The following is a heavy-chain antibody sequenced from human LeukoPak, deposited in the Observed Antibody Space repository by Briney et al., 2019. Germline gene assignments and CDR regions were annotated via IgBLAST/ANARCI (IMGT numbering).Heavy chain of an antibody. V-gene: IGHV1-2*02. CDR2: INPNSGGT. CDR1: GYTFTGYY. D-gene: IGHD6-13*01. Sequence: GASVKVSCKASGYTFTGYYMHWVRQAPGQGLEWMGWINPNSGGTNYAQKFQGRVTMTRDTSISTAYMELSRLRSDDTAVYYCARDRFIAAAGQINWFDPWGQGTLVTVSS. J-gene: IGHJ5*02. CDR3: ARDRFIAAAGQINWFDP.